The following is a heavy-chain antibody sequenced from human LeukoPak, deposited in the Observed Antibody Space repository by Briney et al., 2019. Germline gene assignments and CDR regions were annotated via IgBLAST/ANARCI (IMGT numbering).Heavy chain of an antibody. D-gene: IGHD3-16*02. CDR3: ARNYRPLYYYYYYYMDV. V-gene: IGHV1-2*02. Sequence: ASVKVSCKASGYTFTGYYMHWVRQAPGQGLEWMGWINPNSGGTNYAQKFQGRVTMTRDTSISTAYMELSRLRSDDTAVYYCARNYRPLYYYYYYYMDVWGKGTTVTVSS. CDR1: GYTFTGYY. CDR2: INPNSGGT. J-gene: IGHJ6*03.